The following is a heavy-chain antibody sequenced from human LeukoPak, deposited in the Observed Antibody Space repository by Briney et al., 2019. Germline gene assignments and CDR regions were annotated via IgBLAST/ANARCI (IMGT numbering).Heavy chain of an antibody. J-gene: IGHJ5*02. CDR1: GXSISSYY. V-gene: IGHV4-4*07. Sequence: SETLSLTCTVSGXSISSYYGSCIRQPAGKGLEWIGRIYTSGSTNYNSSLKSPVTMSVDTSKNQFSLKLSSVTAADTAVYYCARFTLGFYYGSGSSGWFDPWGQGTLVTVSS. CDR3: ARFTLGFYYGSGSSGWFDP. D-gene: IGHD3-10*01. CDR2: IYTSGST.